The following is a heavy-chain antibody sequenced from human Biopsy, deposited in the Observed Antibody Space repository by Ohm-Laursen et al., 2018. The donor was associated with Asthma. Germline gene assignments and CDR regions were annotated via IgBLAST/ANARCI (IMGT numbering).Heavy chain of an antibody. CDR1: GLSLRHPVVG. V-gene: IGHV2-5*02. Sequence: TQTLTLTCSFSGLSLRHPVVGAGWIRQSPVKALECLALIYWVHYNLLRPSLKRRLTITKDPSKNQVVLTMTKMDPVDSRTYYCALSQDSGFDDHSPSWFDPWGQGTLVTVSS. CDR2: IYWVHYN. CDR3: ALSQDSGFDDHSPSWFDP. D-gene: IGHD3-9*01. J-gene: IGHJ5*02.